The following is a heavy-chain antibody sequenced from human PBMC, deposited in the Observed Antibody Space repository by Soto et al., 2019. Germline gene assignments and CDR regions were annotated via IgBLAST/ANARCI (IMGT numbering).Heavy chain of an antibody. D-gene: IGHD6-19*01. J-gene: IGHJ3*02. CDR1: GFTFSSYD. CDR3: ARWLVTDAFDI. Sequence: GGSLRLSCAASGFTFSSYDMHWVRQATGKGLEWVSAIGTAGDTYYPGSVKGRFTISRENAKNSLYLQMNSLRAEDTAVYYCARWLVTDAFDIWGQGTMVTVSS. V-gene: IGHV3-13*01. CDR2: IGTAGDT.